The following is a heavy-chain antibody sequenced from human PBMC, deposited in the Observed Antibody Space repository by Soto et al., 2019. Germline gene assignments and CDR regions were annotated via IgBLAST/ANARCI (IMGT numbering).Heavy chain of an antibody. CDR2: IIPIFGTA. J-gene: IGHJ4*02. CDR3: ARDFGGAAASDY. V-gene: IGHV1-69*13. Sequence: WASVKVSCKASGGTFSSYAISWVRQAPGQGLEWMGGIIPIFGTANYAQKFQGRVTITADESTSTAYMELSSLRSEDTAVYYCARDFGGAAASDYWGQGTLVTVSS. D-gene: IGHD6-13*01. CDR1: GGTFSSYA.